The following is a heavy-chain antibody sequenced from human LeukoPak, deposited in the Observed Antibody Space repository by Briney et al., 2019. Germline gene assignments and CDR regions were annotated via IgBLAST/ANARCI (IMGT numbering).Heavy chain of an antibody. CDR3: ARDWGDILTGFNWFDP. V-gene: IGHV3-21*01. CDR1: GFTFSSYS. CDR2: ISSSSSYI. Sequence: GGSLRLSCAASGFTFSSYSMNWVRQAPGKGLEWVSSISSSSSYIYYADSVKGRFTISRGNAKNSLYLQMNSLRAEDTAVYYCARDWGDILTGFNWFDPWGQGTLVTVSS. D-gene: IGHD3-9*01. J-gene: IGHJ5*02.